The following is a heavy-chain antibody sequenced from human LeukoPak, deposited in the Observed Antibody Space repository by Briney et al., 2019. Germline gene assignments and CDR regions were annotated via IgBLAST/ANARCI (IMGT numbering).Heavy chain of an antibody. CDR1: GCTFSSYA. CDR3: ARGEEWFGELLGVDY. D-gene: IGHD3-10*01. Sequence: GRSLRLSCAASGCTFSSYAMHWVRQALGKGLEWVAVISYDGSNKYYADSVKGRFTISRDNSKNTLYLQMNSLRAEDTAVYYCARGEEWFGELLGVDYWGQGTLVTVSS. V-gene: IGHV3-30-3*01. CDR2: ISYDGSNK. J-gene: IGHJ4*02.